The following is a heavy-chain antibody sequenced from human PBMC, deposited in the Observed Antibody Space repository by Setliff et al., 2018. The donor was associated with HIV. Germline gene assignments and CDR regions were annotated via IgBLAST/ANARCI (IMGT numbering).Heavy chain of an antibody. D-gene: IGHD7-27*01. V-gene: IGHV3-7*03. Sequence: GGSLRLSCAASGFTFSNYWMSWVRQAPGKGLEWVANIKQDGSEKNYVDFAKGRFTISRDNTQNSLYLQMNSLTAEDTAMYYCVAWGTGNFWGQGTLVTVSS. CDR1: GFTFSNYW. CDR3: VAWGTGNF. CDR2: IKQDGSEK. J-gene: IGHJ4*02.